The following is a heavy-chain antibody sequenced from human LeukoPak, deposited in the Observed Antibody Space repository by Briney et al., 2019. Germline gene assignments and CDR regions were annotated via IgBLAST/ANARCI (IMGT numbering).Heavy chain of an antibody. CDR1: GGSLSGYY. V-gene: IGHV4-34*01. CDR3: ARGLHIAVAGNWLDP. Sequence: SETLSLTCAVYGGSLSGYYWSWIRQPPGKGLEWIGEINHSGSTNYNPSLKSRVTISVDTSKNQFSLKLSSVTAADTAVYYCARGLHIAVAGNWLDPWGQGTLVTVSS. J-gene: IGHJ5*02. D-gene: IGHD6-19*01. CDR2: INHSGST.